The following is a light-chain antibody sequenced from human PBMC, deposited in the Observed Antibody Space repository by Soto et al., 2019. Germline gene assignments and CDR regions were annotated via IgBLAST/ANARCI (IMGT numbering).Light chain of an antibody. CDR2: WAS. J-gene: IGKJ1*01. Sequence: DIVMTQSPDSLAVSLGERATINCKSSQSVLYSPNNKNYLAWFKQTPAQPPKLLFYWASTRESGVPDRFSGSGSGTDFTLTISNLKAEDVAVYFCQQYYRTPWTFGQGTKV. CDR3: QQYYRTPWT. CDR1: QSVLYSPNNKNY. V-gene: IGKV4-1*01.